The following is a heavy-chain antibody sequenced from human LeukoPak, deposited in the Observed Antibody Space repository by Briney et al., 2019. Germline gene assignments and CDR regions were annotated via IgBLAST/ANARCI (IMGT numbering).Heavy chain of an antibody. V-gene: IGHV3-15*01. J-gene: IGHJ4*02. CDR3: TTAVWVVVAAINFDY. Sequence: GGSLRLSCAASGFTFSNAWMSWVRQAPGKGLEWVGRIKSKTGGGTTDYAAPVKGRSTISRDDSKNTLYLQMNSLKTEDTAVYYCTTAVWVVVAAINFDYWGQGTLVTVSS. CDR2: IKSKTGGGTT. D-gene: IGHD2-15*01. CDR1: GFTFSNAW.